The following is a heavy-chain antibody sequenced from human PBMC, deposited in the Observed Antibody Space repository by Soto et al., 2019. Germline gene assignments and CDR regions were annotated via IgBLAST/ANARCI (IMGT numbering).Heavy chain of an antibody. CDR3: ARLRIDNWNYGSYFDY. CDR2: INSDGSST. D-gene: IGHD1-7*01. J-gene: IGHJ4*02. V-gene: IGHV3-74*01. CDR1: GFTFSSYW. Sequence: SGGSLRLSCAASGFTFSSYWMHWVRQAPGKGLVWVSRINSDGSSTSYADSVKGRFTISRDNAKNTLYLQMNSLRAEDTAVYYCARLRIDNWNYGSYFDYWGQGTLVTVSS.